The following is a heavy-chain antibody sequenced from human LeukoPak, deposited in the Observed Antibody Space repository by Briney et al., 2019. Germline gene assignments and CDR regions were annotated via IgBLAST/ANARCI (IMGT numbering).Heavy chain of an antibody. J-gene: IGHJ5*02. Sequence: GGSLRLSCAASGFTFDTYAMSWVRQAPGKGLEWVSAISGSGGSTYYADSVKGRFTISRDNSKNTLYLQVSSLRAEDTAVYYCANSRGYKNINWFDPWGQGTLVTVSS. V-gene: IGHV3-23*01. CDR3: ANSRGYKNINWFDP. D-gene: IGHD3-22*01. CDR2: ISGSGGST. CDR1: GFTFDTYA.